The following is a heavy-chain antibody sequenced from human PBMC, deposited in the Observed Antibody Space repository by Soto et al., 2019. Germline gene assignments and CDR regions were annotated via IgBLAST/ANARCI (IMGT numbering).Heavy chain of an antibody. Sequence: HPGGSLRLSCAASGFTFSSYWMHWVRQAPGKGLVWVSRINSDGSSTSCADSVKGRFTISRDNAKNTLYLQMNSLRAEDTAVYYCARESSGPWYAPSYYYYYGMDVWGQGTTVTVSS. CDR2: INSDGSST. CDR1: GFTFSSYW. D-gene: IGHD6-13*01. J-gene: IGHJ6*02. CDR3: ARESSGPWYAPSYYYYYGMDV. V-gene: IGHV3-74*01.